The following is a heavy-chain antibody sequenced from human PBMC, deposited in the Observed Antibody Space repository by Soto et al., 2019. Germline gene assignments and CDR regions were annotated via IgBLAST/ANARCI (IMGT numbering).Heavy chain of an antibody. V-gene: IGHV1-18*01. J-gene: IGHJ1*01. CDR3: VKVYYDTSGFYHEAH. Sequence: QVKLVQSGAEVKKPGASVMVSCQASGYSFNNYLISWVRQAPGQGPEWVGWISADNGNTNYGQKFLGRVTMTTDTSTSTAYMDLRSLRSDDTAVYYCVKVYYDTSGFYHEAHWGQGTLVTVSS. CDR1: GYSFNNYL. CDR2: ISADNGNT. D-gene: IGHD3-22*01.